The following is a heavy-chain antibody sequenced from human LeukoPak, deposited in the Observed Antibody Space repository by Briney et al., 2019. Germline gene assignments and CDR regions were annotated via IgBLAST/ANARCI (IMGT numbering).Heavy chain of an antibody. D-gene: IGHD6-13*01. J-gene: IGHJ4*02. CDR3: ANSYGSSWHYFDS. V-gene: IGHV3-23*01. CDR2: ISGSGGST. CDR1: GFTFSSYA. Sequence: GGSLRLSCAASGFTFSSYAMSWVRQAPAKGLEWVSAISGSGGSTYSADSVKDRFTISRDNSKNTLYLQMNSLRAEDTAVYYCANSYGSSWHYFDSWGQGTLVTVSS.